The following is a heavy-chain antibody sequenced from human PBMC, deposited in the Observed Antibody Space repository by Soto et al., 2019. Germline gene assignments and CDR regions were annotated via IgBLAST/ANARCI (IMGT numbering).Heavy chain of an antibody. J-gene: IGHJ3*02. V-gene: IGHV3-23*01. CDR3: AKDLAVVMKYVPGVFDI. CDR1: GFTFGTYG. Sequence: EVQLLESGGGLVQPGGSLRVSCAASGFTFGTYGMSWVRQPPGKGRGGVAGLSASGDMTHYADSVKGRFTVSRDNSRNLLNLQMNSLRAEDTAEYFCAKDLAVVMKYVPGVFDIWGQGAMVTVSS. D-gene: IGHD2-8*01. CDR2: LSASGDMT.